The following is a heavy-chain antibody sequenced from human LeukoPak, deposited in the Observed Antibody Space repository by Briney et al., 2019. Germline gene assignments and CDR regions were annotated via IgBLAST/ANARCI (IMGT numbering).Heavy chain of an antibody. CDR2: IKQDGSEK. Sequence: PGGSLRLSCAASGFTFSSYWMSWVRQAPGKGLEWVANIKQDGSEKYYVDSVKGRFTISRDNAKNSLYLQMNSLRAEDTAVYYCARESKYQMDASDIWGQGTVVTVSS. D-gene: IGHD2/OR15-2a*01. V-gene: IGHV3-7*01. CDR3: ARESKYQMDASDI. J-gene: IGHJ3*02. CDR1: GFTFSSYW.